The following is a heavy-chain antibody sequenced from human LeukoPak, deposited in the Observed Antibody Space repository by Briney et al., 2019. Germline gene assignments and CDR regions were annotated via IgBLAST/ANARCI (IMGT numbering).Heavy chain of an antibody. CDR1: GSTFSSYG. CDR2: IRYDGTNK. V-gene: IGHV3-30*02. D-gene: IGHD6-6*01. J-gene: IGHJ4*02. Sequence: GGCLRLSCAASGSTFSSYGMHWARKAQGKGLEWVAFIRYDGTNKYSTDSVKGRFTIFRGNSKNSQYLRMIIPTAAQPAVYYFAKDQYRGSYYFDYSGQGTLVSVS. CDR3: AKDQYRGSYYFDY.